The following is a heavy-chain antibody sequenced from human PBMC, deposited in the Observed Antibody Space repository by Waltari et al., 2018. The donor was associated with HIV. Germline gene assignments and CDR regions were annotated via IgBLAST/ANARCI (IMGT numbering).Heavy chain of an antibody. CDR3: ARARVGATDY. Sequence: EVQLVESGGGLVKPGGSLRLSCAASGFTFSSYSMNWVRQAPGKGLEWVSSISSSSRYRYYADSVKGRFTISRDNAKNSLYLQMNSLRAEDTAVYYCARARVGATDYWGQGTLVTVSS. J-gene: IGHJ4*02. D-gene: IGHD1-26*01. V-gene: IGHV3-21*01. CDR2: ISSSSRYR. CDR1: GFTFSSYS.